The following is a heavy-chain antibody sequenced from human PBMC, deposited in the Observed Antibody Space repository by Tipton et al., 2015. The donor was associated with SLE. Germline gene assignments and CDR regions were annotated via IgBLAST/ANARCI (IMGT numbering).Heavy chain of an antibody. V-gene: IGHV3-9*01. CDR1: GFSFDDFA. J-gene: IGHJ4*02. D-gene: IGHD1-26*01. Sequence: SLRLSCAASGFSFDDFAMHWVRQDPKKGLEWVSGIGWNGGIIGYGDSVRGRFTISRDNAKKSVHLQMNSLRPEDTAVYYCVKVAYVGSRLDYWGQGTLVTVSS. CDR2: IGWNGGII. CDR3: VKVAYVGSRLDY.